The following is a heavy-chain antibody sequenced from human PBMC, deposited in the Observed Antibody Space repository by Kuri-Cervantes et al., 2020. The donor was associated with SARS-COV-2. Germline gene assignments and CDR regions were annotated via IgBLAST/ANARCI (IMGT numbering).Heavy chain of an antibody. J-gene: IGHJ4*02. V-gene: IGHV4-59*12. CDR1: GGPISSYY. D-gene: IGHD6-6*01. CDR2: IYYSGST. Sequence: SETLSLTCTVSGGPISSYYWSWIRQPPGKGLEWIGHIYYSGSTNCNPSLKSRVTISVDTSKNQFSLKLSSVTAADTAVYYCARDRAAARPVALRNPIVTPLDYWGQGTLVTVSS. CDR3: ARDRAAARPVALRNPIVTPLDY.